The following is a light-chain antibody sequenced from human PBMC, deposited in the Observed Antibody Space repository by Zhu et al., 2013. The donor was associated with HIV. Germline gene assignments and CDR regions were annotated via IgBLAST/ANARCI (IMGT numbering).Light chain of an antibody. Sequence: IQVTQSPSTLSASVGDRVIITCRASQTLGKWLAWYQQKPGKAPKLLIYDASVLETGVPSRFSGSGSGTDLTLTITSLEPDDFATYYCQQYAGYLITFGQGTRLEIK. J-gene: IGKJ5*01. CDR2: DAS. CDR1: QTLGKW. V-gene: IGKV1-5*01. CDR3: QQYAGYLIT.